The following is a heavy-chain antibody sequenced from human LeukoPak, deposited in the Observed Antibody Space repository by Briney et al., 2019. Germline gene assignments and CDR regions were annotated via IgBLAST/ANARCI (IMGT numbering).Heavy chain of an antibody. D-gene: IGHD3-22*01. Sequence: ASVKVSCKASGYTFTGYYMHWVRQAPGQGLEGMGWINPNSGGTNYAQKFQGRVTMTRDTSISTAYMELSRLRSDDTAVYYCARDGVGYYDSSGYYYFQHWGQGTLVTVSS. CDR1: GYTFTGYY. CDR2: INPNSGGT. J-gene: IGHJ1*01. V-gene: IGHV1-2*02. CDR3: ARDGVGYYDSSGYYYFQH.